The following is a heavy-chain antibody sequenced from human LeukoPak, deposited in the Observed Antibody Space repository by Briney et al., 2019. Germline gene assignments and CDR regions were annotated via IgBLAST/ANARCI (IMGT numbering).Heavy chain of an antibody. CDR2: ISYDGSNK. V-gene: IGHV3-30*04. Sequence: GGSLRLSCAASGFTFSSYAMHWVRQAPGKGLEWVAVISYDGSNKYYADSVKGRFTISRDNSKNTLYLQMNSLRAEDTAVYYCAKDHIAVAGLTPGDRDDYYYGMDVWGQGTTVTVSS. D-gene: IGHD6-19*01. CDR1: GFTFSSYA. J-gene: IGHJ6*02. CDR3: AKDHIAVAGLTPGDRDDYYYGMDV.